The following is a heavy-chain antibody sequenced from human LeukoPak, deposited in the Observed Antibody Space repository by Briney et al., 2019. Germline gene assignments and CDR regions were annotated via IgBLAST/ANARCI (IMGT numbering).Heavy chain of an antibody. CDR2: LRSGGNDK. V-gene: IGHV3-30*02. J-gene: IGHJ4*02. Sequence: PGGSLRLSCAASGFSFSTADMHWVRQAPGKGLEWVAFLRSGGNDKYYADSVKGRFTISRDNSKNTLYLQMNSLRAEDTAVYYCAKDVGSGSYYNVPGYWGQGTLVTVSS. CDR1: GFSFSTAD. CDR3: AKDVGSGSYYNVPGY. D-gene: IGHD3-10*01.